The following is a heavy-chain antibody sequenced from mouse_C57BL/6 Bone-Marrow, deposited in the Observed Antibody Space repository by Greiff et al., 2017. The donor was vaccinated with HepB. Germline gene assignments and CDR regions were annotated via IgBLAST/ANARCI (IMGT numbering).Heavy chain of an antibody. V-gene: IGHV1-55*01. CDR1: GYTFTSYW. CDR2: IYPGSGST. Sequence: VKLQQPGAELVKPGASVKMSCKASGYTFTSYWITWVKQRPGQGLEWIGDIYPGSGSTNYNEKFKSKATLTVDTSSSTAYMQLSSLTSEDSAVYYCAREDDGYPLDYWGQGTTLTVSS. CDR3: AREDDGYPLDY. D-gene: IGHD2-3*01. J-gene: IGHJ2*01.